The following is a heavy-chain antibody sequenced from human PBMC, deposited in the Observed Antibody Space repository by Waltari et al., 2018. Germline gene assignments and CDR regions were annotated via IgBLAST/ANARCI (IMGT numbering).Heavy chain of an antibody. Sequence: EVQLVESGGGLVQPGGSLRLSCAASGFTFSSYAMSWVRQAPGKGLEWVSVISGSGGTTYYADSVKGRFTISRDNSKNTLDLQMNSLRAEDTAVYYCAKESGGSGSYYDYWGQGTLVTVSS. J-gene: IGHJ4*02. CDR2: ISGSGGTT. CDR3: AKESGGSGSYYDY. CDR1: GFTFSSYA. V-gene: IGHV3-23*04. D-gene: IGHD3-10*01.